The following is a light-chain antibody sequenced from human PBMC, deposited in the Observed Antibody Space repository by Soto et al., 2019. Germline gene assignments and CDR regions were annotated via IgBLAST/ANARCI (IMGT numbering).Light chain of an antibody. CDR1: SSDVGGYNY. Sequence: QSVLTQPASVSGSPGQSITISCTGTSSDVGGYNYVSWYQQHPGKAPKLMIYDVSNRPSGVSNHFSGSKSGNTASLTISGLQAEDEADYYCSSFTSSSTLFVFGTGTNLTVL. CDR2: DVS. J-gene: IGLJ1*01. CDR3: SSFTSSSTLFV. V-gene: IGLV2-14*03.